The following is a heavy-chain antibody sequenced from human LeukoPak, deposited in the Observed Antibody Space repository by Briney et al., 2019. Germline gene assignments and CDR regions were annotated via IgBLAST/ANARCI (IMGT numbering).Heavy chain of an antibody. CDR2: TKNKDQSHIT. CDR3: ARDTAAALDF. Sequence: PGGSLRLSCAASGFTFSSYWMNWARQAPGKGLEWIGRTKNKDQSHITDYAASVKGRFFSSRDDSKNSLYLQMNSLQTDDTGMYYCARDTAAALDFWGQGILVTVSS. J-gene: IGHJ4*02. CDR1: GFTFSSYW. D-gene: IGHD6-6*01. V-gene: IGHV3-72*01.